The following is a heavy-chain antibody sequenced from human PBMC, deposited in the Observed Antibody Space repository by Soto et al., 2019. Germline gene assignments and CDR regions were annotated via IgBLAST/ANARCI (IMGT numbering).Heavy chain of an antibody. CDR2: IYWDDDK. D-gene: IGHD2-15*01. CDR3: AHRRAYCSGGSCYSIWFDP. V-gene: IGHV2-5*02. CDR1: GFSLSTSGVG. Sequence: QITLKESGPTLVKPTQTLTLTCTFSGFSLSTSGVGVGWIRQPPGRALEWLALIYWDDDKRYSPSLKCRLTNTKDNYKNQVVLTMTNMVPVDTATYYCAHRRAYCSGGSCYSIWFDPWGQGTLVTVSS. J-gene: IGHJ5*02.